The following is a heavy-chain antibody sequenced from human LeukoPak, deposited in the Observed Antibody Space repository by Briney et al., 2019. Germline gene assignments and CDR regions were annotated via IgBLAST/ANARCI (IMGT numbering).Heavy chain of an antibody. V-gene: IGHV4-59*01. CDR1: GGSFSGYY. Sequence: SETLSLTCAVYGGSFSGYYWSWIRQPPGKGLEWIGFIYYSGSTNYNPSLKSRVTISVDTSKKQFSLKLRSVTAADTAVYYCARVSGYDWESFYDYWGQGTLVTVSS. D-gene: IGHD5-12*01. CDR3: ARVSGYDWESFYDY. J-gene: IGHJ4*02. CDR2: IYYSGST.